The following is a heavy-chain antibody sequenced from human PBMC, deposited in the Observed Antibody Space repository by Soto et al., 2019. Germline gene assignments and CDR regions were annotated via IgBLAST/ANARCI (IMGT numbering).Heavy chain of an antibody. D-gene: IGHD3-3*01. CDR3: ARDKYYDFWSGYYTGYYGMDV. Sequence: GASVKVSCKASGYTFTSYAMHWVRQAPGQRLEWMGRINAGNGNTKYSQKFQGRVTITRDTSASTAYMELSSLRSEDTAVYYCARDKYYDFWSGYYTGYYGMDVWGQGTTVTVSS. CDR2: INAGNGNT. CDR1: GYTFTSYA. V-gene: IGHV1-3*01. J-gene: IGHJ6*02.